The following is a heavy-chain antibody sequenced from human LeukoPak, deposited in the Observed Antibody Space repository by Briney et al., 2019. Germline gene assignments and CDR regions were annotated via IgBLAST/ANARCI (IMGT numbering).Heavy chain of an antibody. V-gene: IGHV4-30-4*01. Sequence: TLSLTCTVSGGAISRGDYYWSWIRQPPGKGLEWIRYIYYSGSTYYNPSLKSRVTISVDTSKKQISLKLNSVTAADTAVCYCARDYYGSGSYWTWGQGTLVTVSS. CDR2: IYYSGST. D-gene: IGHD3-10*01. CDR3: ARDYYGSGSYWT. CDR1: GGAISRGDYY. J-gene: IGHJ4*02.